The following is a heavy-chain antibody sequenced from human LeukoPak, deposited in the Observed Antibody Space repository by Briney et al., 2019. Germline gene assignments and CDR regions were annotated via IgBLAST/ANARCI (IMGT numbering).Heavy chain of an antibody. CDR2: IWYDGSNK. J-gene: IGHJ4*01. Sequence: QPGGSLRLSCAPSGFTLSSYAMSWVRQAPGKGLEWVAVIWYDGSNKYYADSVKGRFTISRDNSKNTLYLQMNSLRAEDTAVYYCAKASGYCSSTSCYLFDYWGHGTLVTVSS. CDR1: GFTLSSYA. V-gene: IGHV3-33*06. CDR3: AKASGYCSSTSCYLFDY. D-gene: IGHD2-2*01.